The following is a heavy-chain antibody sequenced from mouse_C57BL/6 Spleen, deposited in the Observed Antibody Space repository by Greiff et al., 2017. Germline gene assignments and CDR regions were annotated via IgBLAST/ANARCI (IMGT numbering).Heavy chain of an antibody. CDR1: GYTFTGYW. CDR3: ARSPLITTVVATIDY. D-gene: IGHD1-1*01. J-gene: IGHJ2*01. Sequence: VKLMESGAELMKPGASVKLSCKATGYTFTGYWIEWVKQRPGHGLEWIGEILPGSGSTNYNEKFKGKATFTADTSSNTAYMPLSRLTTEDSAIYYCARSPLITTVVATIDYWGQGTTLTVSS. V-gene: IGHV1-9*01. CDR2: ILPGSGST.